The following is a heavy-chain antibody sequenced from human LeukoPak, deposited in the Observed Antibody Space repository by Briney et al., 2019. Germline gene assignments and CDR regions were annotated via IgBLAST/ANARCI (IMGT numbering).Heavy chain of an antibody. CDR2: IDWDDDK. V-gene: IGHV2-70*04. CDR1: GFSLTTSGMR. D-gene: IGHD5-24*01. J-gene: IGHJ5*02. Sequence: SGPALVRPTQTLTLTCSFSGFSLTTSGMRVSWIRQPPGKALEWVARIDWDDDKFYSTSLKTRLTISKDTSKNQVVLTMTNMDPVDIATYYCTRIPDGGRFDPWGQGTLVTVSS. CDR3: TRIPDGGRFDP.